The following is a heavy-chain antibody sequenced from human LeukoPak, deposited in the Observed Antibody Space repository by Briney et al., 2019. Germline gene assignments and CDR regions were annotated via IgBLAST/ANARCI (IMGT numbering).Heavy chain of an antibody. CDR1: GGSISSGDYY. J-gene: IGHJ6*02. V-gene: IGHV4-30-4*02. CDR2: IYYSGST. D-gene: IGHD3-10*01. Sequence: SETLSLTCTVSGGSISSGDYYWSWIRQPPGKGLEWIGYIYYSGSTYYNPSLKSRVTISVDTSKNQFSLKLSSVTAADTAVYYCARNVFTMVRGVKVNYYGLDVWGQGTTVTVSS. CDR3: ARNVFTMVRGVKVNYYGLDV.